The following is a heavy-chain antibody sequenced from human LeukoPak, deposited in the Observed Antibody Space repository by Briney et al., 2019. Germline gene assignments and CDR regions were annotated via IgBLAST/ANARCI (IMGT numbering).Heavy chain of an antibody. D-gene: IGHD1-7*01. CDR1: GGTFSSYA. V-gene: IGHV1-69*05. J-gene: IGHJ5*02. CDR2: IIPIFGTA. Sequence: ASVTVSFKASGGTFSSYAISWVRQAPGQGLEGMGGIIPIFGTANYAQKFQGRVTITTDESTSTAYMELSSLRSEDTAVYYCARGRNRITGTRTNWFDPWGQGTLVTVSS. CDR3: ARGRNRITGTRTNWFDP.